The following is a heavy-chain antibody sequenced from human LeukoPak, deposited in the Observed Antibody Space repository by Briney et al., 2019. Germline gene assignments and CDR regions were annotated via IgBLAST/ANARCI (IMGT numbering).Heavy chain of an antibody. D-gene: IGHD3-10*01. Sequence: PSETLSLTCAVYGGSFSGYYWSWIRQPPGKGLDWIGEINHSGSTNYNPSLKSRVTISVDTSKNQFSLKLSSVTAADTAVYYCAREAVTMVRGGRPFDYWGQGTLVNVSS. CDR2: INHSGST. CDR3: AREAVTMVRGGRPFDY. J-gene: IGHJ4*02. V-gene: IGHV4-34*01. CDR1: GGSFSGYY.